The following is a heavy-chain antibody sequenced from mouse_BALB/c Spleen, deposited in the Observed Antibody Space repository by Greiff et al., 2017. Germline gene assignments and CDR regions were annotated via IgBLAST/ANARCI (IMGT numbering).Heavy chain of an antibody. CDR3: ARQEVGDYHFDY. V-gene: IGHV1-82*01. J-gene: IGHJ2*01. D-gene: IGHD2-13*01. CDR1: GYAFSSSW. CDR2: IYPGDGDT. Sequence: QVQLQQSGPELVKPGASVKISCKASGYAFSSSWMNWVKQRPGQGLEWIGRIYPGDGDTNYNGKFKGKATLTADKSSSTAYMQLSSLTSVDSAVYFCARQEVGDYHFDYWGQGTTLTVSS.